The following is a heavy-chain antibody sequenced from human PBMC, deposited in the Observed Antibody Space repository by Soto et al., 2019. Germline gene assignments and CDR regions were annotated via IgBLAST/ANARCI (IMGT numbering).Heavy chain of an antibody. Sequence: EVQLLESGGGLVQPGGSLRLSCAASGFTFSSYAMSWVRQAPGKGLELVSAISGSGGSTYYADSVKGRFTISRDNSKNPLYLQMKRLRAEDTAVYYCAKDRGAVKYYYDSSGYSDYWGQGTLVTVSS. V-gene: IGHV3-23*01. J-gene: IGHJ4*02. D-gene: IGHD3-22*01. CDR2: ISGSGGST. CDR1: GFTFSSYA. CDR3: AKDRGAVKYYYDSSGYSDY.